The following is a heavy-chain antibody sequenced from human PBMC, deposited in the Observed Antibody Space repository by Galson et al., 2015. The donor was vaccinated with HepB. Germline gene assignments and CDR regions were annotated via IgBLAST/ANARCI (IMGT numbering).Heavy chain of an antibody. CDR2: ISWNSGSI. J-gene: IGHJ3*02. CDR3: AKYRYYDITGRADDAFDI. D-gene: IGHD3-9*01. V-gene: IGHV3-9*01. CDR1: GFMFDDYA. Sequence: TLRLSCATSGFMFDDYAMHWVRRAPGKGLEWVSGISWNSGSIGYADSVKGRFTISRDNAKNSLYLQMNSLRAEDTALYYCAKYRYYDITGRADDAFDIWGQGTMVTVSS.